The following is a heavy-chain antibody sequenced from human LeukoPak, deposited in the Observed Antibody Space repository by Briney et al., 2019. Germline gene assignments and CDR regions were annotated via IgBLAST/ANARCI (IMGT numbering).Heavy chain of an antibody. D-gene: IGHD6-19*01. Sequence: ASVKVSCKASGYKFTDYYMHWVRQAPGQGLKWMGWINPNSGGTNYAQNFQGRVTMTRDTSISTAYMELSRLRSDDTAVYYCARQWLVINWFDPWGQGTLVTVSS. CDR3: ARQWLVINWFDP. CDR2: INPNSGGT. CDR1: GYKFTDYY. J-gene: IGHJ5*02. V-gene: IGHV1-2*02.